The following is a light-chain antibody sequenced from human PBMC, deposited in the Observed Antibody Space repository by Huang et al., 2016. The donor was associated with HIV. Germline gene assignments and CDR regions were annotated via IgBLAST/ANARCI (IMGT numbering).Light chain of an antibody. CDR2: GAS. V-gene: IGKV1-39*01. CDR3: LQTYNTPPT. CDR1: ESISNY. J-gene: IGKJ1*01. Sequence: DIQMTQSPSSLSASVGDRVIITCRARESISNYLNWFQQKPGKAPKLLIYGASSLRSGVPSRFSGSASETDFTLTISSLQPEDFASYYCLQTYNTPPTFGQGTRLEI.